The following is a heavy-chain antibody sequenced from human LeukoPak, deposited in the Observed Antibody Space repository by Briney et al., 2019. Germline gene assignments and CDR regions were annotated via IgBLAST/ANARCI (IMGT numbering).Heavy chain of an antibody. CDR2: ICPGDSDT. CDR3: ARRAGDSSGWYTSFDY. D-gene: IGHD6-19*01. J-gene: IGHJ4*02. CDR1: GYSFTTYW. V-gene: IGHV5-51*01. Sequence: GESLNISCKGSGYSFTTYWIGWVRQMPGKGLEWMGIICPGDSDTRYSPSFQGQVTISADKSISTAYLQRSSLKASDTAMYYCARRAGDSSGWYTSFDYWGQGTLVTVSS.